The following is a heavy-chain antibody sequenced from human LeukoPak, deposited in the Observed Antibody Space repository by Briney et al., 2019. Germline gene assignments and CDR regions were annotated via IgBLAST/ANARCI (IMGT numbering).Heavy chain of an antibody. Sequence: PSETLSLTCTVSGGSISSYYWSWIRQPPGKGLEWIGEINHSGSTNYNPSLKSRVTISVDTSKNQFSLKLSSVTAADTAVYYCARGQKEGSTSCYVNYWGQGTLVTVSS. V-gene: IGHV4-34*01. D-gene: IGHD2-2*01. CDR1: GGSISSYY. J-gene: IGHJ4*02. CDR3: ARGQKEGSTSCYVNY. CDR2: INHSGST.